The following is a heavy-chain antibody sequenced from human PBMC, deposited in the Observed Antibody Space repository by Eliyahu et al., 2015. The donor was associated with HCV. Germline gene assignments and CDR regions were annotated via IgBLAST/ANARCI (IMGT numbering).Heavy chain of an antibody. V-gene: IGHV3-21*01. J-gene: IGHJ4*02. CDR1: GFTFSSYS. CDR3: ARETSNYDILTVYYIDHFDY. Sequence: EVQLVESGGGLVKPGGSLRLSCAASGFTFSSYSXNWVRQAPGKGLEWVSSISSSSSYIHYADSVKGRFTISRDNAKNSLYLQMNSLRAEDTAVYYCARETSNYDILTVYYIDHFDYWGQGTLVTVSS. CDR2: ISSSSSYI. D-gene: IGHD3-9*01.